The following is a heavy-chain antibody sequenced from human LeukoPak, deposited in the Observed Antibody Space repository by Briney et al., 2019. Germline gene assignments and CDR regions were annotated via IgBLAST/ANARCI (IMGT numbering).Heavy chain of an antibody. CDR3: ARKAANSGAFDV. D-gene: IGHD6-25*01. V-gene: IGHV4-59*08. CDR1: GGSISPYY. Sequence: PSETLSLTCSVSGGSISPYYWSWIRQPPGKGLEWIGYIFYNGNTNYNHSLKSRVTISVDTSKNQFSVKLSSVTAADTAVYYCARKAANSGAFDVWGLGTMVTVSS. CDR2: IFYNGNT. J-gene: IGHJ3*01.